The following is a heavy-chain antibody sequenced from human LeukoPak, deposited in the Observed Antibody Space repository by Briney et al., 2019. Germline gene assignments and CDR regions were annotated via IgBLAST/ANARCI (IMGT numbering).Heavy chain of an antibody. CDR3: ARVDNWNYEDY. V-gene: IGHV1-8*03. J-gene: IGHJ4*02. CDR2: MNPNSGNT. D-gene: IGHD1-7*01. Sequence: ASVKVSCKASGYTFTSYDINWVRQATGQGLEWMGWMNPNSGNTGYAQKFQGRVPITRNTSISTAYMELSSLRSEDAAVYYCARVDNWNYEDYWGQGTLVTVSS. CDR1: GYTFTSYD.